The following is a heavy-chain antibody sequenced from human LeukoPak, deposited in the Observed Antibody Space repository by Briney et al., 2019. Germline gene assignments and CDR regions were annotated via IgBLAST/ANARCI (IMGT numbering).Heavy chain of an antibody. CDR2: IYNDGTT. J-gene: IGHJ4*02. CDR1: GFTVITSF. Sequence: PGGSLRLSCAASGFTVITSFMSWVRQAPGKGLEWVSVIYNDGTTYYADSVKGRFTISRDNPKNTLYLQMNTLRAEDTAVYYCTKTGGPWDWGQGTRVTVSS. V-gene: IGHV3-53*01. D-gene: IGHD7-27*01. CDR3: TKTGGPWD.